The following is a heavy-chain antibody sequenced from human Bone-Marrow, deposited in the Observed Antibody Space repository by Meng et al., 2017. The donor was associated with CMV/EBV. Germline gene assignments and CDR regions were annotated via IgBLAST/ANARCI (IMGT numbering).Heavy chain of an antibody. CDR3: ARGRYCGGDCLDY. CDR1: GGSVSSGSYY. D-gene: IGHD2-21*01. J-gene: IGHJ4*02. V-gene: IGHV4-61*01. Sequence: GSLRLSCTVSGGSVSSGSYYWSWIRQPPGKGLEWIGYIYYSGSTNYNPSLKSRVTISVDTSKNQFSLKLSSVTAADTAVYYCARGRYCGGDCLDYWGQGTLVTVSS. CDR2: IYYSGST.